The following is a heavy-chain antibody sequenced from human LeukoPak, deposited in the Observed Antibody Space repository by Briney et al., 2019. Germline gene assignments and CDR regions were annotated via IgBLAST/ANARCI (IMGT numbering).Heavy chain of an antibody. J-gene: IGHJ3*02. D-gene: IGHD4-23*01. V-gene: IGHV4-59*08. Sequence: PSETLSLTCTVSGGSISSYYGSWIRQPPGKGLEWIGYIYYSGSTNYNPSLKSRVTISVDTSKNQFSLKLSSVTAADTAVYYCARHKQPGYGGEENAFDIWGQGTMVTVSS. CDR1: GGSISSYY. CDR3: ARHKQPGYGGEENAFDI. CDR2: IYYSGST.